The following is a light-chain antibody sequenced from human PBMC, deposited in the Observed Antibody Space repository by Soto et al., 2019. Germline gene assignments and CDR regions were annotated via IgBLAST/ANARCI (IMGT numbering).Light chain of an antibody. Sequence: PGERATLSCRASQSVSSSYLAWYQQKPGQAPRLLIYGASSRATGIPDRFSGSGSGTDFTLTISRLGPEDFAVYYCQQYGSSPRTFGQGTKVDIK. J-gene: IGKJ1*01. CDR2: GAS. CDR3: QQYGSSPRT. V-gene: IGKV3-20*01. CDR1: QSVSSSY.